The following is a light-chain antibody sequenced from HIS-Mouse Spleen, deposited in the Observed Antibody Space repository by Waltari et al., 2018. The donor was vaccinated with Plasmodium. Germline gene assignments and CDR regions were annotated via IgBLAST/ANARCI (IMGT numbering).Light chain of an antibody. CDR3: QQYGSSPYT. J-gene: IGKJ2*01. V-gene: IGKV3-20*01. CDR1: QSVSSCY. CDR2: GAS. Sequence: IGLTQSPGTLSLSPGERATLACRASQSVSSCYLAWYQQKPGQAPRLLLYGASSRSTGIPDRFSGSGSGTDFTLTISRLEPEDFAVYYCQQYGSSPYTFGQGTKLEIK.